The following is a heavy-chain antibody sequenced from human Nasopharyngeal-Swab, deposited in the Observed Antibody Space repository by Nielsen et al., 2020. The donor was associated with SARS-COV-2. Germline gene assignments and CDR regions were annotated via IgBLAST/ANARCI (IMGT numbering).Heavy chain of an antibody. J-gene: IGHJ4*02. CDR3: ANPYYYDSSGYDDY. D-gene: IGHD3-22*01. Sequence: VRQASGKGLEWVSAISGSGGSTYYADSVKGRFTISRDNSKNTLYLQMNSLRAEDTAVYYCANPYYYDSSGYDDYWGQGTLVTVSS. V-gene: IGHV3-23*01. CDR2: ISGSGGST.